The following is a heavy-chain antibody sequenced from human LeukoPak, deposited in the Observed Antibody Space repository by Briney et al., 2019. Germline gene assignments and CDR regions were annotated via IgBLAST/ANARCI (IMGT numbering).Heavy chain of an antibody. CDR2: ITGSGGIT. Sequence: GGSLRLSCAASGFTLSSYAMSWVRQAPGKGLEWVSTITGSGGITHSADSVKGRFTISRDNSKNTLYLQMNSLRAEDTALYYCAKDYLYGRDYYNYMDVWGKGTTVTVSS. J-gene: IGHJ6*03. V-gene: IGHV3-23*01. CDR1: GFTLSSYA. D-gene: IGHD3-16*02. CDR3: AKDYLYGRDYYNYMDV.